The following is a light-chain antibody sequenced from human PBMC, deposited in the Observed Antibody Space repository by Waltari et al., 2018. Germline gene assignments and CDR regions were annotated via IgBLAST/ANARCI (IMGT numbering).Light chain of an antibody. Sequence: QSVLTQPPSASGAPGQRVTISFSGSSSTIGSNTVTWYHHLPGTAPKLLIYTNNQRPSGVPDRFSGSKSATSASLGISGLQSEDEADYYCAAWDDSLNGYVFGTGTKVTVL. CDR1: SSTIGSNT. V-gene: IGLV1-44*01. J-gene: IGLJ1*01. CDR2: TNN. CDR3: AAWDDSLNGYV.